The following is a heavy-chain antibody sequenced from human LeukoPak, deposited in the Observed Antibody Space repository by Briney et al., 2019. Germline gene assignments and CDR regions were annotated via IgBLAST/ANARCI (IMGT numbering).Heavy chain of an antibody. D-gene: IGHD4-17*01. V-gene: IGHV3-9*01. CDR1: GFTFDDYA. CDR2: ISWNSGSI. CDR3: AKDMLVTTLDY. J-gene: IGHJ4*02. Sequence: GRSLRLSCAASGFTFDDYAMHWVRQAPGKGLEWVSGISWNSGSIGYADSVKGRFTISRDSAKNSLYLQMNSLRAEDTAVYYCAKDMLVTTLDYWGQGTLVTVSS.